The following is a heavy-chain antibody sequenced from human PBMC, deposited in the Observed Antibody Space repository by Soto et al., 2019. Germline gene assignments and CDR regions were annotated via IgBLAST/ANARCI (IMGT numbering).Heavy chain of an antibody. V-gene: IGHV4-30-4*01. D-gene: IGHD3-22*01. J-gene: IGHJ4*02. Sequence: SETLSLTCTVSGGSISSGEYYWSWIRQPPGKGLEWIGYIYHSGSNYYNPSLKSRVTISGDTSKNQFSLKLSSVTAADTAVYYCARAGDKTYYYDSSGYAAFDNWGQGTLVTVSS. CDR1: GGSISSGEYY. CDR2: IYHSGSN. CDR3: ARAGDKTYYYDSSGYAAFDN.